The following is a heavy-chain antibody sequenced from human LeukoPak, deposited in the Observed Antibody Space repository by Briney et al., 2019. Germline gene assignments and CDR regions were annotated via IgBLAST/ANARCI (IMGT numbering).Heavy chain of an antibody. Sequence: SGPTLVKPTQTLTLTCTFSGFSLSTSGVGVGWIRQPPGKALEWLALIYWDDDKRYSPSLKSRLTITKDTSKNQVVLTMTNMDPVDTATYYYAHRRRGYSSGWYTGNFDYWGQGTLVTVSS. J-gene: IGHJ4*02. V-gene: IGHV2-5*02. D-gene: IGHD6-19*01. CDR2: IYWDDDK. CDR3: AHRRRGYSSGWYTGNFDY. CDR1: GFSLSTSGVG.